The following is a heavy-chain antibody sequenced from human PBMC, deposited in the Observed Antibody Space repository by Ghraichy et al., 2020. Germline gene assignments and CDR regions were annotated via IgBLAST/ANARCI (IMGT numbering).Heavy chain of an antibody. J-gene: IGHJ5*02. CDR2: INHSGST. CDR3: ARGNGVSRYCSSTSCYTLRLNWSAP. V-gene: IGHV4-34*01. Sequence: SETLSLTCAVYGGSFSGYYWSWIRQPPGKGLEWIGEINHSGSTNYNPSLKSRVTISVDTSKNQFSLKLSSVTAADTAVYYCARGNGVSRYCSSTSCYTLRLNWSAPWAQGTLATVSP. CDR1: GGSFSGYY. D-gene: IGHD2-2*02.